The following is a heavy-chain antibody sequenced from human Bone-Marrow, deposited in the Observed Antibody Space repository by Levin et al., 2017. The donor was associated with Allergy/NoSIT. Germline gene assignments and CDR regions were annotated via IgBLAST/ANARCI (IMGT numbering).Heavy chain of an antibody. V-gene: IGHV4-59*01. CDR3: ARDRARVRIAAAGRIPPSYYYYGMDV. CDR2: IYYSGST. Sequence: PSQTLSLTCTVSGGSIRSSYWSWIQPPPGKGLEWIGYIYYSGSTNYNPSLKSRVTISVDTSKNQFSLKLSSVTAADTAVYYCARDRARVRIAAAGRIPPSYYYYGMDVWGQGTTVTVSS. J-gene: IGHJ6*02. CDR1: GGSIRSSY. D-gene: IGHD6-13*01.